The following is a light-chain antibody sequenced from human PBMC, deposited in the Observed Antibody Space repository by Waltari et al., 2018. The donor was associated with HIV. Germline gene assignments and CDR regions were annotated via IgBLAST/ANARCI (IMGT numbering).Light chain of an antibody. CDR2: SNN. CDR3: AAWDDSRNGEVI. CDR1: KSNIGSNS. V-gene: IGLV1-44*01. J-gene: IGLJ2*01. Sequence: QSVLTQPPSASGNPGQRVTISCYGRKSNIGSNSVTWYQQVPGTAPKLLIYSNNQRPSGVPDRFSGSKSGNSASLAISGLRSEDEADYYCAAWDDSRNGEVIFGGGTKLTVL.